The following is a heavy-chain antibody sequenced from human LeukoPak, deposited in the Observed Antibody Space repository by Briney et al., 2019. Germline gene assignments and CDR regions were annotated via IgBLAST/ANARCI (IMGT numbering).Heavy chain of an antibody. Sequence: GGSLRLSCAASGFTFSSYAMSWVRQAPGKGLECVSVIYSGGATYYADSVKGRFTISRDNSKNTLYLQMNSLRAEDTAVYFCAREYGSGTFDWGQGTLVTVSS. V-gene: IGHV3-53*01. CDR2: IYSGGAT. CDR3: AREYGSGTFD. CDR1: GFTFSSYA. J-gene: IGHJ4*02. D-gene: IGHD2-2*01.